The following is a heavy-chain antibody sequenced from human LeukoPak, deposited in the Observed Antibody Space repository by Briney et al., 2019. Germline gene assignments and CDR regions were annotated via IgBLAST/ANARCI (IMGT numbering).Heavy chain of an antibody. CDR1: GSSISSVSNDY. J-gene: IGHJ5*02. CDR3: ARGGGVRTGSGWRPGNWFDP. D-gene: IGHD6-19*01. V-gene: IGHV4-39*07. Sequence: SETLSLTCTVSGSSISSVSNDYWTWIRQPPGKGLEWIGIIHSGESPYYSPSLESRISISIDTSKNQFSLKFNSVTAADTAVYYCARGGGVRTGSGWRPGNWFDPWGQGTLVIVSS. CDR2: IHSGESP.